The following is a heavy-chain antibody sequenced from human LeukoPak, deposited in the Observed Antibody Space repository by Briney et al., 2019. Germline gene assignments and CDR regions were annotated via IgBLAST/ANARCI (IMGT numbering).Heavy chain of an antibody. CDR1: GYTFTGYY. J-gene: IGHJ5*02. Sequence: ASVKVSCKASGYTFTGYYMHWVRQAPGQGLEWMGWINPNSGGTNYAQKFQGRVTMTRDTSISTAYMELSRLRSDDTAVHYCVLNYQLPYPFDPWGQGTLVTVSS. V-gene: IGHV1-2*02. CDR2: INPNSGGT. CDR3: VLNYQLPYPFDP. D-gene: IGHD2-2*01.